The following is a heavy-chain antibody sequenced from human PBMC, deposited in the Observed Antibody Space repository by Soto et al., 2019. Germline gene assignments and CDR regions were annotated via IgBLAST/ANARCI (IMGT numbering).Heavy chain of an antibody. CDR2: LIPTRDVTTRDVV. Sequence: SVKVSCKSSGGSLSSYSINWVRQAPGQGLEWVGTLIPTRDVTTRDVVFYGQTVRGRVTIAADKSTATVYLALTNLRSDDTAVYYCATRSLIVGATTVYYYNGMDVWGQGTTVTVSS. V-gene: IGHV1-69*02. D-gene: IGHD1-26*01. J-gene: IGHJ6*02. CDR3: ATRSLIVGATTVYYYNGMDV. CDR1: GGSLSSYS.